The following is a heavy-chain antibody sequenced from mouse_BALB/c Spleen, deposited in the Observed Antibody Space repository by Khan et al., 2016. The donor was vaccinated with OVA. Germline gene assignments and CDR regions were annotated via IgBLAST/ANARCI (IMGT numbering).Heavy chain of an antibody. CDR3: ASSNWDY. CDR2: ISSGSSTI. Sequence: EVELVESGGGLVQPGGSRKLSCAASGFTFSSFGMHWVRQAPEKGLEWVAYISSGSSTIYYADTVKGRFTISRDSPRNTLFLQMTSLRSEDTAMHYCASSNWDYWGQGTTLTVSS. D-gene: IGHD4-1*01. CDR1: GFTFSSFG. V-gene: IGHV5-17*02. J-gene: IGHJ2*01.